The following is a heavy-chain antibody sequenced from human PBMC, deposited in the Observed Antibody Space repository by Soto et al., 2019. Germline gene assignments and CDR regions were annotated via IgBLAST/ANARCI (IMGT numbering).Heavy chain of an antibody. Sequence: GGFLRLSCAASGFTFSSYAMSWVRQAPGKGLEWVSAISGSGGSTYYADSVKGRFTISRDNSKDTLYLQMNSLRAEDTAVYYCASRSQGTYYYGSGTFDYWGQGTLVTVSS. V-gene: IGHV3-23*01. CDR1: GFTFSSYA. D-gene: IGHD3-10*01. CDR3: ASRSQGTYYYGSGTFDY. CDR2: ISGSGGST. J-gene: IGHJ4*02.